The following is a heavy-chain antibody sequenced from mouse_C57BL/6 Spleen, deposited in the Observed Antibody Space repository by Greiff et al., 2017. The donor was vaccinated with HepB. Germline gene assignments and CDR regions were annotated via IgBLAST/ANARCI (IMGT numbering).Heavy chain of an antibody. CDR1: GYTFTSYW. CDR2: IYPSDSET. CDR3: ARTGFYYGSSLYWYVDV. Sequence: QVQLQQPGAELVRPGSSVKLSCKASGYTFTSYWMDWVKQRPGQGLEWIGNIYPSDSETHYNQKFKDKATLTVDKSSSTAYMQLSSLTSEDSAVYYCARTGFYYGSSLYWYVDVWGTGTTVTVSS. J-gene: IGHJ1*03. D-gene: IGHD1-1*01. V-gene: IGHV1-61*01.